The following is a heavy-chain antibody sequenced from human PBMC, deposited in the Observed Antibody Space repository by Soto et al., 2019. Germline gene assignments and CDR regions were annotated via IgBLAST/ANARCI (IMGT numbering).Heavy chain of an antibody. V-gene: IGHV3-30*18. CDR3: AKVEARIAVAGIDY. J-gene: IGHJ4*02. D-gene: IGHD6-19*01. Sequence: QVQLVESGGGVVQPGRSLRLSCAASGFTFSSYGMHWVRQAPGKGLEWVAVISYDGSNKYYADSVKGRFTISRDNSKNPLYLQMNSLRAEDTAVYYCAKVEARIAVAGIDYWGQGTLVTVSS. CDR1: GFTFSSYG. CDR2: ISYDGSNK.